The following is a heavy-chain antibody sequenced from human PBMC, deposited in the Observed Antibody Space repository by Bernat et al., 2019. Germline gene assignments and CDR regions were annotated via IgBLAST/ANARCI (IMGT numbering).Heavy chain of an antibody. CDR1: GGSISSSSYY. V-gene: IGHV4-39*01. J-gene: IGHJ5*01. Sequence: QLQLQESGPGLVKPSETLSLTCTVSGGSISSSSYYWGWIRQPPGKGLEWIGSIYYSGSTYYNPSLKSRVTISVDTSKNQFSLKLSSVTAADTAVYYCARHPLADFWSGPRKYNWRDPWCTRTPVT. CDR2: IYYSGST. CDR3: ARHPLADFWSGPRKYNWRDP. D-gene: IGHD3-3*01.